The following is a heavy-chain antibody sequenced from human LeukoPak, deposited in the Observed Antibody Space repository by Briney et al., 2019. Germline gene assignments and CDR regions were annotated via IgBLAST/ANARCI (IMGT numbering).Heavy chain of an antibody. V-gene: IGHV3-30-3*01. Sequence: PGGSLRLSCAASGFTFSSYAMHWVRQAPGKGLEWVADISYDGSNKYYADSAKGRFTISRDNSKNTLYLQKNSVRAEDTAVYYCARDGQAWYTHFDYWGQGTLVTVSS. CDR3: ARDGQAWYTHFDY. D-gene: IGHD1-14*01. CDR1: GFTFSSYA. J-gene: IGHJ4*02. CDR2: ISYDGSNK.